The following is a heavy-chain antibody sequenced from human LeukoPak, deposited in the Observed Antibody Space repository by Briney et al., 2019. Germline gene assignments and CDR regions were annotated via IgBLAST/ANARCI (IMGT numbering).Heavy chain of an antibody. J-gene: IGHJ4*02. CDR2: ISSSSSYI. D-gene: IGHD5-18*01. CDR3: AKLGGYSYGLVDY. Sequence: PGGSLRLSCAASGFTFSSYSMNWVRQAPGKGLEWVSSISSSSSYIYYADSVKGRFTISRDNSKNTLYLQMNSLRAEDTAVYYCAKLGGYSYGLVDYWGQGTLVTVSS. V-gene: IGHV3-21*01. CDR1: GFTFSSYS.